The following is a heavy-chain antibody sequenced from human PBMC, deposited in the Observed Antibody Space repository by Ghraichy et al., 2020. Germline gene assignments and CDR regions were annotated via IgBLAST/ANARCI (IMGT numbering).Heavy chain of an antibody. CDR1: GFTFSSYA. D-gene: IGHD2-15*01. V-gene: IGHV3-23*01. CDR2: ISGLGGST. CDR3: AKGAGSCSGGSCYRFAFDI. J-gene: IGHJ3*02. Sequence: GGSLRLSCAASGFTFSSYALNWVRQAPGKGLEWVSAISGLGGSTYYADSVKGRFTISRDNSKNTLYLQMNSLRAEDTAVYYCAKGAGSCSGGSCYRFAFDIWGPGTMVTVSS.